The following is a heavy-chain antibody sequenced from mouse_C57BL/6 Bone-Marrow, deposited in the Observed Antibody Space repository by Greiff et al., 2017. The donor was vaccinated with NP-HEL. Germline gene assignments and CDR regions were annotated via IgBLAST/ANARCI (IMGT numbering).Heavy chain of an antibody. J-gene: IGHJ3*01. Sequence: VQLQQPGAELVKPGASVKLSCKASGYTFTSYWMQWVKQRPGQGLEWIGEIDPSDSYTNYNQKLKGKATLTVDTSSSTAYMQLSSLTSEDSAVYYCAKGAGTWFAYWGQGTLVTVSA. CDR2: IDPSDSYT. V-gene: IGHV1-50*01. CDR3: AKGAGTWFAY. CDR1: GYTFTSYW. D-gene: IGHD4-1*01.